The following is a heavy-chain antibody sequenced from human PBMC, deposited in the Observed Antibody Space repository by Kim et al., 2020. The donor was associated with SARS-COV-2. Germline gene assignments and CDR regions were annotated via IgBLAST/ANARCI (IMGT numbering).Heavy chain of an antibody. Sequence: SETLSLTCTVSGYSISSGYYWGWIRQPPGKGLEWIGSIYHSGSTYYNPSLKSRVTISVDTSKNQFSLKLSSVTAADTAVYFCPYGSGSYYFDYWGQGTLV. D-gene: IGHD3-10*01. J-gene: IGHJ4*02. CDR1: GYSISSGYY. V-gene: IGHV4-38-2*02. CDR2: IYHSGST. CDR3: PYGSGSYYFDY.